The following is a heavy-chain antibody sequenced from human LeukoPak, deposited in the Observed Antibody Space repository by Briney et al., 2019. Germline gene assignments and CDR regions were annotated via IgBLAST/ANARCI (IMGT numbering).Heavy chain of an antibody. J-gene: IGHJ6*03. V-gene: IGHV1-46*01. CDR3: ARGPYDSSGYRSALYYMDV. CDR2: INPSGGST. D-gene: IGHD3-22*01. Sequence: ASVKVSCKASGYTFTSYYMHWVRQAPGQGLEWMGIINPSGGSTNYAQKFQGRVTMTRDTSTSTVYMELSSLRSEDTAVYYCARGPYDSSGYRSALYYMDVRGKGTTVTVSS. CDR1: GYTFTSYY.